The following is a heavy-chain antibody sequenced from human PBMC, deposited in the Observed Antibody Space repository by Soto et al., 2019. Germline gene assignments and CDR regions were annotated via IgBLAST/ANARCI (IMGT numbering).Heavy chain of an antibody. J-gene: IGHJ6*02. D-gene: IGHD6-13*01. CDR1: GYTFTGYY. CDR2: INPNSGGT. CDR3: AREGGIAAVSGMDV. V-gene: IGHV1-2*02. Sequence: GASVKVSCKASGYTFTGYYMHWVRQAPGQGLEWMGWINPNSGGTNYAQKFQGRVTMTRDTSISTAYMELSRLRSDDTAVYYCAREGGIAAVSGMDVWGQGTTVTVSS.